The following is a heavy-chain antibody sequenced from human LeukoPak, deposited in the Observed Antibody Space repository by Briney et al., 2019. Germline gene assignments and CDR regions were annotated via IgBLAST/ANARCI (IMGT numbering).Heavy chain of an antibody. CDR3: ARGPTAPGSVPCYYYMDV. V-gene: IGHV4-30-4*01. J-gene: IGHJ6*03. CDR1: GGSVGSADYY. CDR2: INYSGIT. D-gene: IGHD3-10*01. Sequence: PSETLSLTCSVSGGSVGSADYYWSWIRQSPGKGLDWIGYINYSGITYYNPSLKSRVTISVDTSKNQFSLKLSSVTAADTAVFYCARGPTAPGSVPCYYYMDVWGKGTTVTVSS.